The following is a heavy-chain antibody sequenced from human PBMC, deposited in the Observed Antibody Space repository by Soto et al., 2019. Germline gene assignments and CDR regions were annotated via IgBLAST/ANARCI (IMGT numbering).Heavy chain of an antibody. Sequence: QVHLVQSGVEVKTPGASVKVSCQASGYTFFTYDISWVRQAPGQGLEWMGWISTYSGDTKYAQKVQGRVTMTTDTSTTTAYLELRSVRSDETAEYYCARHHGTTTAENWFDPWGQGTLVTVAS. D-gene: IGHD3-3*01. CDR3: ARHHGTTTAENWFDP. CDR2: ISTYSGDT. V-gene: IGHV1-18*01. J-gene: IGHJ5*02. CDR1: GYTFFTYD.